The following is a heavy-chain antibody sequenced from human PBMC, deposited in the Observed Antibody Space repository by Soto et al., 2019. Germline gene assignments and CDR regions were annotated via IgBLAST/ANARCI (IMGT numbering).Heavy chain of an antibody. D-gene: IGHD2-2*02. V-gene: IGHV1-69*02. CDR3: AMAYCSSTSCHRDY. CDR1: GGTFSSYT. CDR2: IIPILSIA. J-gene: IGHJ4*02. Sequence: QVQLVQSGAEVKKPGSSVKVSCKASGGTFSSYTISWVRQAPGQGLEWMGRIIPILSIAHYAQKFQGRVTITADKSASTAYMALSSLRSDDTAVYYCAMAYCSSTSCHRDYWGQGTLVTVSS.